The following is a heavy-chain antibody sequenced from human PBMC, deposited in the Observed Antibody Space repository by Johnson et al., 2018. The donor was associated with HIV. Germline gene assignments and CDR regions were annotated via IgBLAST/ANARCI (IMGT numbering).Heavy chain of an antibody. CDR1: GFTFSDYY. CDR3: TRHTVTGDAFDI. J-gene: IGHJ3*02. Sequence: QVQLVESGGGLVKPGGSLRLSCAASGFTFSDYYMSWIRQAPGKGLEWVSYIICIGSTLYYADSVKGRFTISRDNAKNSLYLQMNSLKTEDTAVYYCTRHTVTGDAFDIWGQGTMVTVSS. D-gene: IGHD4-17*01. CDR2: IICIGSTL. V-gene: IGHV3-11*01.